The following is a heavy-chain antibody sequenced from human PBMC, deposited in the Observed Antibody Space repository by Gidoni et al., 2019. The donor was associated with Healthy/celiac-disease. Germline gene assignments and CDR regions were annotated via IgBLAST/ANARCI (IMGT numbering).Heavy chain of an antibody. D-gene: IGHD5-18*01. CDR3: ASSGSVDTALDY. Sequence: QVQLVESGGGVVQPGRSLRLSCAASGFTFSSYAMHWVRQAPGKGLEWVAVISYDGSNKYYADSVKGRFTISRDNSKNTLYLQMNSLRAEDTAVYYCASSGSVDTALDYWGQGTLVTVSS. J-gene: IGHJ4*02. V-gene: IGHV3-30-3*01. CDR2: ISYDGSNK. CDR1: GFTFSSYA.